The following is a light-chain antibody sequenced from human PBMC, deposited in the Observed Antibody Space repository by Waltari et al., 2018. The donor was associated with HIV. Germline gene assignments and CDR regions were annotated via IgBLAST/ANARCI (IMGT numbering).Light chain of an antibody. V-gene: IGLV1-47*01. J-gene: IGLJ3*02. CDR1: SSNIGSTY. CDR3: AAWDASLSGNWV. CDR2: RNN. Sequence: QSVLNQPPSASGTPGQRVTSSCSGSSSNIGSTYVYWYQQLPGTTPKLLIYRNNQRPSGVPDRFSGSKSGTSASLAISGLRSEDEADYYCAAWDASLSGNWVFGGGTKLTVL.